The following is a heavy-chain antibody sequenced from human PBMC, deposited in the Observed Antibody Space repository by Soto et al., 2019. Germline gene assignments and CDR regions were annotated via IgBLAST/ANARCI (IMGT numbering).Heavy chain of an antibody. D-gene: IGHD1-26*01. J-gene: IGHJ5*02. CDR1: GGSISSGGYY. V-gene: IGHV4-30-4*01. CDR3: ARERGSRLRDPNNWFDP. Sequence: SATLSLTCAVSGGSISSGGYYWSWIRQPPGKGLEWIGYIYYSGSTYYNPSLKSRVTISVDTSKNQFSLKLSSVTAADTAVYYCARERGSRLRDPNNWFDPWGQGTLVTVS. CDR2: IYYSGST.